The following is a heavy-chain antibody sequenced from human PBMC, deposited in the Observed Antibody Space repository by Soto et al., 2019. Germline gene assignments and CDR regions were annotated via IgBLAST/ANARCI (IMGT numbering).Heavy chain of an antibody. D-gene: IGHD1-26*01. Sequence: EVQLVESGGGLVKPGGSLRLSCAASGFTFSSYSMNWVRQAPGKGLEWVSSISSSSSYIYYADSVKGRFTISRDNAKNSLYGQMNSLRGGDTAVFYCARDEGEDWYFDLWGRGTLVTVSS. CDR2: ISSSSSYI. CDR1: GFTFSSYS. V-gene: IGHV3-21*01. J-gene: IGHJ2*01. CDR3: ARDEGEDWYFDL.